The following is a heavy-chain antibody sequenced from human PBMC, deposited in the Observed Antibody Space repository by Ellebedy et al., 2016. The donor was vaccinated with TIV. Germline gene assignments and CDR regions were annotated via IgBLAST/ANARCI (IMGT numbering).Heavy chain of an antibody. D-gene: IGHD3-10*01. V-gene: IGHV3-30*03. CDR1: GFTFRSHG. CDR2: LSSDGSNK. CDR3: ARGGSSGSSDY. Sequence: GESLKISXVASGFTFRSHGIYCVRQAPGKGLEWVAVLSSDGSNKYYADSVKGRFTISRDNSKNTLYLQMNSLRTDDMAVYYCARGGSSGSSDYWGQGTLVTVSS. J-gene: IGHJ4*02.